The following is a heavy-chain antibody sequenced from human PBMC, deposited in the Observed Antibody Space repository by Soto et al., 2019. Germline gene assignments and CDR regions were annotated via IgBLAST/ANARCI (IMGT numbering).Heavy chain of an antibody. CDR3: AKVMVKNWFDP. D-gene: IGHD5-18*01. CDR1: GFTFSGYA. Sequence: LRLSCAASGFTFSGYAMSWVRQAPGKGLEWVSGISGSGGSTYYADSVKGRFTISRDNSKNTLYLQMNSLRADDTAVYYCAKVMVKNWFDPWGQGTLVTVSS. CDR2: ISGSGGST. V-gene: IGHV3-23*01. J-gene: IGHJ5*02.